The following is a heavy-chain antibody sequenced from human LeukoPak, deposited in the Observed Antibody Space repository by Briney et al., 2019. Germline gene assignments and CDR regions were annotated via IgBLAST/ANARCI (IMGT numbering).Heavy chain of an antibody. V-gene: IGHV4-39*01. D-gene: IGHD3-9*01. Sequence: SETLSLTCTVSGGSISSGTYYWGWIRQSPGKMGLEWIGNIYYSGSTYYNPPLKSRVTISVDTAKNQFSLRLTSVTAADTAVYYCATTYDILSGSTMGDYWGQGTLVTVSS. CDR2: IYYSGST. J-gene: IGHJ4*02. CDR1: GGSISSGTYY. CDR3: ATTYDILSGSTMGDY.